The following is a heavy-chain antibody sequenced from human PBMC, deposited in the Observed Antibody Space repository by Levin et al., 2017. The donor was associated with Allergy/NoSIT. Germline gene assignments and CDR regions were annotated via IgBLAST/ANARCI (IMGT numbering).Heavy chain of an antibody. D-gene: IGHD2-21*02. J-gene: IGHJ4*02. V-gene: IGHV1-69*02. CDR1: GGTFSSYT. Sequence: KISCKASGGTFSSYTISWVRQAPGQGLEWMGRIIPILGIANYAQKFQGRVTITADKSTSTAYMELSSLRSEDTAVYYCASSVTGDYFDYWGQGTLVTVSS. CDR2: IIPILGIA. CDR3: ASSVTGDYFDY.